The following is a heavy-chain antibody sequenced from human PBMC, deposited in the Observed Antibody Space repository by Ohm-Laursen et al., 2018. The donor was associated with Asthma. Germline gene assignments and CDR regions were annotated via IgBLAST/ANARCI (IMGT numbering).Heavy chain of an antibody. J-gene: IGHJ4*02. Sequence: ASVKVSCKASGYSLSAYGISWVRQAPGQGLEWMGWISGSNGNTQFAQKFQGRVTLTTDTSTSTVYMEVRSLRSDDTAVYYCARDRVGLCQLPHPAYWGQGTLVSVSS. CDR3: ARDRVGLCQLPHPAY. CDR2: ISGSNGNT. CDR1: GYSLSAYG. V-gene: IGHV1-18*04. D-gene: IGHD1-26*01.